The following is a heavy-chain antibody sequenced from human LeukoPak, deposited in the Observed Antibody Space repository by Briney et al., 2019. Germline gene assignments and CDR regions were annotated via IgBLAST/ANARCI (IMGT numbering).Heavy chain of an antibody. CDR3: ARDSYLYSGSFIEQAYYFDP. D-gene: IGHD1-26*01. V-gene: IGHV3-30*01. CDR2: ISYDGSSR. J-gene: IGHJ4*02. CDR1: GFTFSSYS. Sequence: PGRSLRLSCAASGFTFSSYSMHWVRQAPGKGLEWVALISYDGSSRYYVDSVKGRFITSRDNSKNTLYLQMNSLRAEDTAVYYCARDSYLYSGSFIEQAYYFDPWGQGALVTVSS.